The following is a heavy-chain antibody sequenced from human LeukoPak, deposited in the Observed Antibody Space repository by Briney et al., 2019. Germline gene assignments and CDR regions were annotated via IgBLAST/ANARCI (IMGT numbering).Heavy chain of an antibody. CDR1: GFTITNYR. Sequence: GGSLRLSCAASGFTITNYRMNWVRQAPGKGLECVSSISSSSSYISYADSVKGRFTISRDNAKNSLFLQMDSLRAEDTAVYYCARDLGIGSYGMDVWGQGTTVTVSS. V-gene: IGHV3-21*01. D-gene: IGHD1-26*01. CDR2: ISSSSSYI. CDR3: ARDLGIGSYGMDV. J-gene: IGHJ6*02.